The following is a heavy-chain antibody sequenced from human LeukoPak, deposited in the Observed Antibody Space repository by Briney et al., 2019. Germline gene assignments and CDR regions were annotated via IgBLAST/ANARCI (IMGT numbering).Heavy chain of an antibody. CDR1: GFTFSSYE. CDR2: ISSSGSTI. V-gene: IGHV3-48*03. J-gene: IGHJ4*02. Sequence: PGGSLRLSCAASGFTFSSYEMNWVRQAPGKGLEWVSYISSSGSTIYYADSVKGRFTISRDNAKNSLYLQMNSLRAEDTAVYYCARVGGYYQEVGHWGQGTLVTVSS. CDR3: ARVGGYYQEVGH. D-gene: IGHD3-22*01.